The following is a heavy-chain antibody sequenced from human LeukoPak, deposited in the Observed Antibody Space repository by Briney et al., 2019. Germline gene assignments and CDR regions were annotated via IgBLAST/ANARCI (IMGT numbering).Heavy chain of an antibody. V-gene: IGHV3-30-3*01. D-gene: IGHD4-23*01. CDR3: ARGTDRWPGLDY. J-gene: IGHJ4*02. CDR1: GFTFSSYA. Sequence: PGGSLRLSCAASGFTFSSYAMSWVRQAPGKGLEWVAVISHDGSIKIYADSVKGRFTISRDNSKNTLYLQMDSLRGDDTAVYYCARGTDRWPGLDYCGQGTLVTVSS. CDR2: ISHDGSIK.